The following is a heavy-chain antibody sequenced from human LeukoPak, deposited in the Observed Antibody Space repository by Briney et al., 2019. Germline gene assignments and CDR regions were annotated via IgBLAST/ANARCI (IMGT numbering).Heavy chain of an antibody. CDR3: ARVLFNSGYDS. V-gene: IGHV1-2*02. CDR2: INPNSGET. D-gene: IGHD2-2*03. CDR1: GVTFTGAY. Sequence: ASVKVSCKVSGVTFTGAYMHWVRQAPGQGLEWMGWINPNSGETRYEQKFQGRVTMTRDTSIDTVHMELGSLTSDDTAVYYCARVLFNSGYDSWGQETLVTVSS. J-gene: IGHJ5*01.